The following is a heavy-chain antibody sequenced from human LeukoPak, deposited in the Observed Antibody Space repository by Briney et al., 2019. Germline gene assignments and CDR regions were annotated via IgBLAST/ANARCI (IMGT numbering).Heavy chain of an antibody. CDR2: ISGSDGST. Sequence: GGXLXLSXXASGFTFSFYAMSWVRQAPGKGLEWVSAISGSDGSTYYADSVKGRFTISRDNSKNTLYLQMNSLRAEDTAVYYCAKDRIRTEWPRFDYWGQGTLVTVSS. CDR1: GFTFSFYA. V-gene: IGHV3-23*01. D-gene: IGHD5-12*01. CDR3: AKDRIRTEWPRFDY. J-gene: IGHJ4*02.